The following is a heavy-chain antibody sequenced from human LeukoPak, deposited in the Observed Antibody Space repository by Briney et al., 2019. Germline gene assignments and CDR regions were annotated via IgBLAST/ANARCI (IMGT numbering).Heavy chain of an antibody. Sequence: GRSLRLSCAASGFTFSSYGMHWVRQAPGKGLEWVAVISYDGSNKYYADSVKGRFTISRDNSKNTLYLQMSSLRAEDTAVYYCARAGSWIGDYFDYWGQGTLVTVSS. CDR3: ARAGSWIGDYFDY. CDR1: GFTFSSYG. CDR2: ISYDGSNK. D-gene: IGHD6-13*01. J-gene: IGHJ4*02. V-gene: IGHV3-30*03.